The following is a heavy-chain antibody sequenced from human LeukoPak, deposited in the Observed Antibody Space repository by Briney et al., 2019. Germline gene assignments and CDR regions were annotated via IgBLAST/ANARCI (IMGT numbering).Heavy chain of an antibody. J-gene: IGHJ4*02. CDR2: ISAYNGNT. Sequence: ASVKVSCKVSGYTFTSYGISWVRQAPGQGLEWMGWISAYNGNTNYAQKLQGRVTMTTDTSTSTAYMELRSLRSDDTAVYYCARDEEYYDSSGYYYGSYWGQGTLVTVSS. CDR1: GYTFTSYG. CDR3: ARDEEYYDSSGYYYGSY. V-gene: IGHV1-18*01. D-gene: IGHD3-22*01.